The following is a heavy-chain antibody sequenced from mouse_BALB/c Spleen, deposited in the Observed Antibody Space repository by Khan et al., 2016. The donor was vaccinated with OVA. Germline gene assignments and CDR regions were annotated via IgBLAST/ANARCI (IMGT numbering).Heavy chain of an antibody. CDR2: IWGGGGT. V-gene: IGHV2-6-4*01. CDR1: GFSLSRYN. Sequence: VQLQESGPGLVAPSQSLSITCTVSGFSLSRYNIHWVRQPPGKGLEWLGMIWGGGGTDYNSTLKSKLSISKDNSKRPVFLKMNSRQTDDSAMYYCARAYYMYDGYYAMDYWGQGTSVTVSS. D-gene: IGHD2-14*01. J-gene: IGHJ4*01. CDR3: ARAYYMYDGYYAMDY.